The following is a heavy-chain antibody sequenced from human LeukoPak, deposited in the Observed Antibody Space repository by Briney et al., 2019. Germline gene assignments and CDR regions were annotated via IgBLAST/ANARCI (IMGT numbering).Heavy chain of an antibody. D-gene: IGHD3-10*01. V-gene: IGHV4-34*01. Sequence: SETLSLTCAVYGGSLSGYYWSWIRQPPGKGLEWIGDISHVGFTNYNPSLKSRITISVDTSKNQFSLKLSSVTAADTAVYYCARNIYGSGSYYNEPPDYWGQGTLVTVSS. J-gene: IGHJ4*02. CDR2: ISHVGFT. CDR3: ARNIYGSGSYYNEPPDY. CDR1: GGSLSGYY.